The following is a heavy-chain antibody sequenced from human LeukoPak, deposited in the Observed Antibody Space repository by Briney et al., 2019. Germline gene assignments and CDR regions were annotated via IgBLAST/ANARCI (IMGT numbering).Heavy chain of an antibody. CDR1: GFTFNNYA. Sequence: GGSLRLSCAASGFTFNNYAMNWVRQAPGKGLEWVSAISGSGGNTYYADSVKGRFTISRDNSKNTLYLQMNSLRAEDTALCYCAKPPYGSGTNYFDYWGQGTLVTVSS. D-gene: IGHD3-10*01. J-gene: IGHJ4*02. V-gene: IGHV3-23*01. CDR2: ISGSGGNT. CDR3: AKPPYGSGTNYFDY.